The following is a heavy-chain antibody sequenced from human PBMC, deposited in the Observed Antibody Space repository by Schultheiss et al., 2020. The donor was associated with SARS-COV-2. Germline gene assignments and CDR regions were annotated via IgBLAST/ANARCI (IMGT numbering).Heavy chain of an antibody. CDR2: IYHSGST. Sequence: SETLSLTCTVSGGSISSSSYYWSWIRKSPGKGLEWIGYIYHSGSTHYNVPLRGRATISVDMSKKHLSLRLSSVTAADTAVYFCARLGYCSGPGCYSSGVYYHYGMDVWGQGITVTVSS. CDR3: ARLGYCSGPGCYSSGVYYHYGMDV. D-gene: IGHD2-15*01. CDR1: GGSISSSSYY. V-gene: IGHV4-61*05. J-gene: IGHJ6*02.